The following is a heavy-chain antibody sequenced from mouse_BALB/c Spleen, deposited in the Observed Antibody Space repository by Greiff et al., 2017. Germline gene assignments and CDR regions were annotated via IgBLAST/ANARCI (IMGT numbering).Heavy chain of an antibody. CDR1: GFTFSDYY. D-gene: IGHD2-12*01. Sequence: EVQLVESGGGLVKPGGSLKLSCAASGFTFSDYYMYWVRQTPEKRLEWVATISDGGSYTYYPDSVKGRFTISRNNAKNNLYLQMSNLKSEDTTMYYCSIAYYSYYFDYWGQGTTLTVSS. CDR2: ISDGGSYT. J-gene: IGHJ2*01. V-gene: IGHV5-4*02. CDR3: SIAYYSYYFDY.